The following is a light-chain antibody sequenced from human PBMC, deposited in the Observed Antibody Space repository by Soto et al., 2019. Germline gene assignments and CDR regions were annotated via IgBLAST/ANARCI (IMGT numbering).Light chain of an antibody. V-gene: IGKV1-5*03. J-gene: IGKJ1*01. CDR1: QSISNW. Sequence: DIQMTQSPSTLSASVGDRVTITCRASQSISNWLAWYQQKPGKAPKLLIYKASSLESGVPSRFSGSGSGTEFTLTISSLQPDDFATYYCQQYYSYPLTFGQGTKVDIK. CDR3: QQYYSYPLT. CDR2: KAS.